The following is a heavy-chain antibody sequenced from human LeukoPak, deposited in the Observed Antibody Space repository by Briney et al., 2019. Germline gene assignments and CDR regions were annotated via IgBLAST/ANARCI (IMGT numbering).Heavy chain of an antibody. J-gene: IGHJ4*02. CDR3: SRDQTPYY. CDR1: GFTFDDYG. Sequence: PGGSLRLSCAASGFTFDDYGMTWVRQAPGKGLEWVGFIASKTYGGTAEYAASVKGRFTISRDDSKSIAYLQVNSLKTEDTAVYFCSRDQTPYYWGQGTLVTVSS. V-gene: IGHV3-49*04. CDR2: IASKTYGGTA.